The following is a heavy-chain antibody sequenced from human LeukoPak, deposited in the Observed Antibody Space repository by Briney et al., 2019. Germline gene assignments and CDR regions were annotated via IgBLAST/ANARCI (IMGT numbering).Heavy chain of an antibody. CDR3: ARVADTAMNYFDY. CDR2: VYYSGST. V-gene: IGHV4-30-4*08. CDR1: GASISSGDYY. J-gene: IGHJ4*02. Sequence: SETLSLTCTVSGASISSGDYYWSWIRQPPGKGLEWIGDVYYSGSTYYNTSLKRRLTISVDTSKNQFSLQLSSVTAADTAVYYCARVADTAMNYFDYWGQGTLVTVSS. D-gene: IGHD5-18*01.